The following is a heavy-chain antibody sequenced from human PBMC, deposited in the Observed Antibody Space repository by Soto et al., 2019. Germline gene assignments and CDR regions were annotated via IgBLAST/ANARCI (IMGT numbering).Heavy chain of an antibody. CDR1: GFTFDDYA. CDR2: ISWNSGSI. Sequence: GGSLRLSCAASGFTFDDYAMHWVRQAPGKGLEWVSGISWNSGSIGYADSVKGRFTISRDNAKNSLYLQMNSLRAEDTALYYCAKGGSGSAKGRGFDYWGQGTLVTVSS. CDR3: AKGGSGSAKGRGFDY. J-gene: IGHJ4*02. D-gene: IGHD3-10*01. V-gene: IGHV3-9*01.